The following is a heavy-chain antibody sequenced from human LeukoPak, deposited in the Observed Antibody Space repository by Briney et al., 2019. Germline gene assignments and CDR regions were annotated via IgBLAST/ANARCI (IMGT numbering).Heavy chain of an antibody. CDR3: ARGTKFSAYYYDSSGYYWFES. V-gene: IGHV4-31*03. CDR2: IYYSGST. CDR1: GGSISSGGYY. Sequence: SETLSLTCTVSGGSISSGGYYWSWIRQHPGKGLEWIGYIYYSGSTYYNPSLKSRVTISVDTSKNQFSLKLSSVTAADTAVYYCARGTKFSAYYYDSSGYYWFESWGQGTLVTVSS. J-gene: IGHJ5*01. D-gene: IGHD3-22*01.